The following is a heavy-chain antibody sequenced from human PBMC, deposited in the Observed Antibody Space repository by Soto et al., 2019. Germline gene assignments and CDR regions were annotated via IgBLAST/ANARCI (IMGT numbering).Heavy chain of an antibody. Sequence: EVQLLESGGGLVQPGGSLRLSCAASGFTFSSYAMSWVRQAPGKGLEWVSAISGSGGSTYYADSVKGRFTISSDNSKNTLYMQTNSLRAEDTAVYYCAKDLERRRADTGHDVWGQGTTVTVSS. CDR2: ISGSGGST. V-gene: IGHV3-23*01. CDR1: GFTFSSYA. D-gene: IGHD1-1*01. J-gene: IGHJ6*02. CDR3: AKDLERRRADTGHDV.